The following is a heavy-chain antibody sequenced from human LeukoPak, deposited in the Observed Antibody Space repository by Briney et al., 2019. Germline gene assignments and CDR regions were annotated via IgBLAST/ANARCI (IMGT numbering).Heavy chain of an antibody. V-gene: IGHV4-4*07. CDR1: GGSISSYY. Sequence: PSETLSLTCTVSGGSISSYYWSWIRQPAGKGLEWIGRIYTSGSTNYNPSLKSRVTISVDTSKNQFSLKLSSVTAADTAVYYCARDCSSTSCPLRVDPWGQGTLVTVSS. CDR3: ARDCSSTSCPLRVDP. CDR2: IYTSGST. D-gene: IGHD2-2*01. J-gene: IGHJ5*02.